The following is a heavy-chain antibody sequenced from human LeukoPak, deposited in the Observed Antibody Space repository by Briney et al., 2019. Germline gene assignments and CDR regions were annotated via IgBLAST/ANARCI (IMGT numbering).Heavy chain of an antibody. J-gene: IGHJ3*02. V-gene: IGHV3-30*02. CDR2: IRYDGSNK. CDR3: TLIVVVTAIDAFDI. CDR1: GFTFSSYG. Sequence: GGSLRLSCAASGFTFSSYGMHWVRQAPGKGLEWVAFIRYDGSNKYYADSVKGRFTISRDNSKNTLYLQMNSLRAEDTAVYYCTLIVVVTAIDAFDIWGQGTMVAVSS. D-gene: IGHD2-21*02.